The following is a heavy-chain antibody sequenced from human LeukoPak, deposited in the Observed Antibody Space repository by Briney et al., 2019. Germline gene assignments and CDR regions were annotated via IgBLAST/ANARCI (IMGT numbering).Heavy chain of an antibody. V-gene: IGHV6-1*01. J-gene: IGHJ4*02. CDR3: AREAGRYFGY. CDR1: GDSVSSSSVA. CDR2: TYYRSKWYN. Sequence: SQTLSLTCAISGDSVSSSSVAWNWIRQSPSRGLEWLGRTYYRSKWYNEYALSVKSRITINPDTSKNQFSLQLNSVTPEDTAVYYCAREAGRYFGYWGQGTLITVSS.